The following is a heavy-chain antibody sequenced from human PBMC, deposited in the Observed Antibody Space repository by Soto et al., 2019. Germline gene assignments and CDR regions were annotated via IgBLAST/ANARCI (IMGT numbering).Heavy chain of an antibody. D-gene: IGHD4-17*01. CDR2: IYYGGTI. CDR1: GGSISNSYY. V-gene: IGHV4-39*01. CDR3: AGHAESTVATFFNY. J-gene: IGHJ4*02. Sequence: SETLSLTCTVSGGSISNSYYWSWIRQPPGKGLEWIGRIYYGGTIYYNPSLKSRVTISMDTSKNQFSLKLTSMTAADTAVYFCAGHAESTVATFFNYWGQGTLVTVSS.